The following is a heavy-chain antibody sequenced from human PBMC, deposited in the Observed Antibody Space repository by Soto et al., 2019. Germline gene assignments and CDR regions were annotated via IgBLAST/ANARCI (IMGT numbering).Heavy chain of an antibody. Sequence: SETLSLTCTVSGYSISSGYYWGWIRQPPGKGLEWIGSIYHSGSTYYNPSLKSRVTISVDTSKNQFSLKLSSVTAADTAVYYCASVRRDGMDVWGQGTTVTVSS. CDR1: GYSISSGYY. CDR2: IYHSGST. V-gene: IGHV4-38-2*02. J-gene: IGHJ6*02. CDR3: ASVRRDGMDV.